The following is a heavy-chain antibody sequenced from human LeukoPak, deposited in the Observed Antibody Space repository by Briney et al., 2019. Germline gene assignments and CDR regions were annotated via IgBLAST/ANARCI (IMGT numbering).Heavy chain of an antibody. D-gene: IGHD3-9*01. CDR1: GYTFTGYY. V-gene: IGHV1-2*02. J-gene: IGHJ4*02. CDR2: INPNSGGT. Sequence: ASVKVSCKASGYTFTGYYMHWVRQAPGQGLEWMGWINPNSGGTNYAQKFQGRVTMTRDTSISTAYMELSRLRSDDTAVYYCASAPDLLVSWVMKFDYWGQGTLVTVSS. CDR3: ASAPDLLVSWVMKFDY.